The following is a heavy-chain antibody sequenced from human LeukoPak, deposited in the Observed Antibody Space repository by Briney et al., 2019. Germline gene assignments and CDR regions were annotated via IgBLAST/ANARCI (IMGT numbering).Heavy chain of an antibody. D-gene: IGHD3-22*01. Sequence: ASVKVSCKASGYTFTSYDISWVRQGPGQGLEWMGWISAYNGNTNYAQKLQGRVTMTTDTSTSTAYMELRSLRSDDTAVYYCARDGKDLYYYDSSGYDAFDIWGQGTMVTVSS. V-gene: IGHV1-18*01. CDR2: ISAYNGNT. CDR1: GYTFTSYD. J-gene: IGHJ3*02. CDR3: ARDGKDLYYYDSSGYDAFDI.